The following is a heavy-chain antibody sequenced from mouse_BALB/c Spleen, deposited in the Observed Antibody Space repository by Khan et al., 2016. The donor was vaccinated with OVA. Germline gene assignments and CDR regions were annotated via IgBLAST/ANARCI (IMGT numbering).Heavy chain of an antibody. CDR3: AIITTVVATDY. Sequence: QVQLKQSGAELMKPGASVKISCKATGYTFSSYWIEWVKQRPGHGLEWIGEILPGSGSTNYNEKFKGKATFTADTSSNTAYMQLSSLTSEDSAVYYCAIITTVVATDYLGLGTTRTVSS. CDR1: GYTFSSYW. V-gene: IGHV1-9*01. J-gene: IGHJ2*01. D-gene: IGHD1-1*01. CDR2: ILPGSGST.